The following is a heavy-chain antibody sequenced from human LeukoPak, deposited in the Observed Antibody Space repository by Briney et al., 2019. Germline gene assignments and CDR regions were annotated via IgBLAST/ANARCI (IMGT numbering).Heavy chain of an antibody. CDR1: GFTFSSYG. V-gene: IGHV3-30*02. Sequence: GGSLRLSCAASGFTFSSYGMHWVRQAPGKGLEWVAFIRYDGSNKYYADSVKGRFTISRDISKNTLYLQMNSLRAEDTAVYYCARALITMVRGVPDYWGQGTLVTVSS. CDR2: IRYDGSNK. CDR3: ARALITMVRGVPDY. J-gene: IGHJ4*02. D-gene: IGHD3-10*01.